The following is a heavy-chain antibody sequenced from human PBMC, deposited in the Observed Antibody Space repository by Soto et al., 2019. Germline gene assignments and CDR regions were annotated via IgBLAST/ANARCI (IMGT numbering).Heavy chain of an antibody. CDR2: INEDGSDK. J-gene: IGHJ5*01. Sequence: QLVESGGGVVQPGGSLRLSCIASGFTFSDYWMSWVRQAPGKGLEWVANINEDGSDKHSLGSVEGRFTISRDNARDSLYLQMNNLRAEDAAIYYCARFHPGQWLVPGWFDSRGQGTQVTVSS. CDR1: GFTFSDYW. CDR3: ARFHPGQWLVPGWFDS. D-gene: IGHD6-19*01. V-gene: IGHV3-7*03.